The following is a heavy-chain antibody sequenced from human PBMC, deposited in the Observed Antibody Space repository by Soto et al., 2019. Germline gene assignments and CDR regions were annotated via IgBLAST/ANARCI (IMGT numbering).Heavy chain of an antibody. CDR3: AGASTWHPGAFDI. CDR1: GGSISSYY. D-gene: IGHD5-12*01. CDR2: IYYSGST. Sequence: SETLSLTCTVSGGSISSYYWSWIRQPPGRGLEWIGYIYYSGSTNYNPSLKSRVIISVDTSKNQFSLKLGSVTAADTAVYYCAGASTWHPGAFDICGQWTTVTVS. J-gene: IGHJ3*02. V-gene: IGHV4-59*12.